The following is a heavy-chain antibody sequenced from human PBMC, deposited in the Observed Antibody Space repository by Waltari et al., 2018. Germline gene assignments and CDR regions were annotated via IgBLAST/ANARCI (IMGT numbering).Heavy chain of an antibody. J-gene: IGHJ4*02. V-gene: IGHV4-38-2*01. Sequence: QVQLQESGPRLVEPSETLSLTCGVSGYSINSGFYWGWIRQSPGKGLEWIATVYHDGTTFYPPSLKRRVTISMDTSTNQFSLKLKSVTAADTAVYFCSRQVLGYCTSAACRRLESWGLGTLVTVSS. CDR2: VYHDGTT. CDR3: SRQVLGYCTSAACRRLES. D-gene: IGHD2-2*03. CDR1: GYSINSGFY.